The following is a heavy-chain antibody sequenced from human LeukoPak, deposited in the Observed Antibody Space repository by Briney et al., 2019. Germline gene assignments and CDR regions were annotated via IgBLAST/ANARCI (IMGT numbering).Heavy chain of an antibody. CDR2: VYYSGST. D-gene: IGHD3-16*01. J-gene: IGHJ4*02. CDR1: GGSISSSDYY. Sequence: KPSETLSLTCTVSGGSISSSDYYWGWIRQSPEKGLEWIGTVYYSGSTYYNPSLKSRVTISVDTSKNQFSLKLSSVTAADTAVYYCARLTGGATVFDYWGQGTLVTVSS. CDR3: ARLTGGATVFDY. V-gene: IGHV4-39*01.